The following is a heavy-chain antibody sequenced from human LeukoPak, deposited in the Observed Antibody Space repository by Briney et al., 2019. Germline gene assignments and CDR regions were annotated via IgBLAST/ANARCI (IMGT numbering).Heavy chain of an antibody. V-gene: IGHV3-30*02. CDR3: AKEEAYYYDSSGYHYRMLDY. CDR2: IRYDGSNK. D-gene: IGHD3-22*01. Sequence: GGSLRLSCAASGFTFSSYGMHWVRQAPGKGLEWVAFIRYDGSNKYYADSVKGRFTISRDNSKNTLYLQMNSLRAEDTAVYYCAKEEAYYYDSSGYHYRMLDYWGQGTLVTVSS. CDR1: GFTFSSYG. J-gene: IGHJ4*02.